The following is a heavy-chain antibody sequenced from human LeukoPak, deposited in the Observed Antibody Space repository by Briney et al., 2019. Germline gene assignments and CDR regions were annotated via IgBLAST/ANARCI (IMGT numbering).Heavy chain of an antibody. CDR2: INPSGGST. V-gene: IGHV1-46*01. CDR1: GYTFTSYY. J-gene: IGHJ4*02. D-gene: IGHD6-19*01. Sequence: ASVKVSCKASGYTFTSYYMHWVRQAPGQGLEWMGIINPSGGSTSYAQKFQGRVTMTRDTSTSTVYMELSSLRSEDTAVYYCAREGIDWDTQGIAVAGTPFDYWGQGTLVTVSS. CDR3: AREGIDWDTQGIAVAGTPFDY.